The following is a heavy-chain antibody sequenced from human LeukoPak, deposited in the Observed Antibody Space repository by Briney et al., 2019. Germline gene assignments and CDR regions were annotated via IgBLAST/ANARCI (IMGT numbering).Heavy chain of an antibody. J-gene: IGHJ6*02. CDR1: GFTFRSYW. Sequence: SGGSLGLSCAASGFTFRSYWMNWARQAPGKGLEWVAIINQDGSEEYYVDSVKGRFTISRDNAKNSLYLQMNSLRVEDTAVYYCARAISMVWGLIYYGMDVWGQGTTVTVSS. V-gene: IGHV3-7*01. CDR2: INQDGSEE. D-gene: IGHD3-10*01. CDR3: ARAISMVWGLIYYGMDV.